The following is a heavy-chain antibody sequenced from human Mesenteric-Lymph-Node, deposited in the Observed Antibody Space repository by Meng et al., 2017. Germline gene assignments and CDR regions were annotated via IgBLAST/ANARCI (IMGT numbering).Heavy chain of an antibody. CDR3: ARKRYRGSGSYFAY. CDR1: GGSISSYY. Sequence: GSLRLSCTVSGGSISSYYWSWIRQPAGKGLEWIGRIYTSGSTNYNPSLKSRVTISVDTSKNQFSLKLSSVTAADTAVYYCARKRYRGSGSYFAYWGHGTLVTVSS. J-gene: IGHJ4*01. CDR2: IYTSGST. D-gene: IGHD3-10*01. V-gene: IGHV4-4*07.